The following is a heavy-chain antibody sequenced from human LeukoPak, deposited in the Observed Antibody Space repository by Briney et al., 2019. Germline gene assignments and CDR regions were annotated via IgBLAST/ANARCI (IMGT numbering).Heavy chain of an antibody. J-gene: IGHJ4*02. CDR1: GGSFSSSY. D-gene: IGHD5-18*01. CDR2: TNLGGSI. CDR3: ARKHSYGHRYFDY. Sequence: SETLSLTCAVSGGSFSSSYWSWIRQSPGKGLEWIADTNLGGSINYNPSLKSRVTISLDTSENQFSLQLSSVTAADTAVYYCARKHSYGHRYFDYWGQGTLVTVSS. V-gene: IGHV4-34*01.